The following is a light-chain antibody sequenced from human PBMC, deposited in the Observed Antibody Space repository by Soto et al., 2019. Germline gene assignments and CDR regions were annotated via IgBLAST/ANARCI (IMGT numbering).Light chain of an antibody. J-gene: IGKJ2*01. CDR2: GAS. Sequence: EIVLTQSPGTLSLSPGERATLSCRASQSVSSSYLAWYQQKPGQAPRLLIYGASSRATGIPGRFSGSGSGTDFTLTISRLEPEDFAVYYCQQYGGSPSYTFGQGTKLEIK. CDR3: QQYGGSPSYT. CDR1: QSVSSSY. V-gene: IGKV3-20*01.